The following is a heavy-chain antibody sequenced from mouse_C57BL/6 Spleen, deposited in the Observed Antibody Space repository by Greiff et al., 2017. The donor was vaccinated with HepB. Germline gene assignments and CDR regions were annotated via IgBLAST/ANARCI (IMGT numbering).Heavy chain of an antibody. V-gene: IGHV14-4*01. CDR2: IDPENGDT. CDR3: AFLWEGYFGV. D-gene: IGHD4-1*01. Sequence: VQLQQSGAELVRPGASVKLSCTASGFNIKDDYMHWVKQRPEQGLEWIGWIDPENGDTEYASKFQGKATITADASSNTAYLQLSSLASEDTAVYYCAFLWEGYFGVWGTGATVTVAT. CDR1: GFNIKDDY. J-gene: IGHJ1*03.